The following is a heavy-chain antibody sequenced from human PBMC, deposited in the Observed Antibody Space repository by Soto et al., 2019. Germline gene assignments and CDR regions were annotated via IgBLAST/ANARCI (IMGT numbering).Heavy chain of an antibody. J-gene: IGHJ5*02. CDR2: MNPNSGNT. Sequence: ASGYTFTSYDINWVRQATGQGLEWMGWMNPNSGNTGYAQKFQGRVTMTRNTSISTAYMELSSLRSEDTAVYYCARGGTMTTVTTDWFDPWGQGTLVTVSS. V-gene: IGHV1-8*01. CDR3: ARGGTMTTVTTDWFDP. CDR1: GYTFTSYD. D-gene: IGHD4-4*01.